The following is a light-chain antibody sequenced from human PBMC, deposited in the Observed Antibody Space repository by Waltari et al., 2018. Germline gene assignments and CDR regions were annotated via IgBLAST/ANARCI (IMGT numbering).Light chain of an antibody. CDR3: AAWDVSLNGPV. J-gene: IGLJ2*01. Sequence: QSVLTQPPSASGTPGHRVTISCSGSTSNIGSNTVHWYQQLPGTAPKLLIYSNNQRPSGVPDRFSGSKSGTSASLAISGLQSEDEADYYCAAWDVSLNGPVFGGGTKLTVL. V-gene: IGLV1-44*01. CDR1: TSNIGSNT. CDR2: SNN.